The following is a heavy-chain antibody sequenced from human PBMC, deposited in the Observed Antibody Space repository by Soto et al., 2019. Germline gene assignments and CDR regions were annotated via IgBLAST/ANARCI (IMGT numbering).Heavy chain of an antibody. V-gene: IGHV3-7*03. CDR1: GFTFSSYW. CDR2: IKQDGSEK. Sequence: EVQLVESGGGLVQPGGSLRLSCAASGFTFSSYWMSWVRQAPGKGLEWVANIKQDGSEKYYVDSVKGRFTISRDNAKNSLYLQMNSLRAEDTAVYYCASVSGRYCSSTSCYLTGLFDYWGQGTLVTVSS. D-gene: IGHD2-2*01. J-gene: IGHJ4*02. CDR3: ASVSGRYCSSTSCYLTGLFDY.